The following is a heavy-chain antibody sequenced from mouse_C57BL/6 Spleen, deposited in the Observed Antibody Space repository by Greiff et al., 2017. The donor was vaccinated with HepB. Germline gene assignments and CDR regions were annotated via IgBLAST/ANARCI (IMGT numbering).Heavy chain of an antibody. D-gene: IGHD1-1*01. J-gene: IGHJ2*01. CDR2: IDPSDSYT. CDR3: ARRGANYYGIYYCDY. CDR1: GYTFTSYW. V-gene: IGHV1-69*01. Sequence: VQLQQSGAELVMPGASVKLSCKASGYTFTSYWMHWVKQRPGQGLEWIGEIDPSDSYTNYNQKFKGKSTLTVDKSSSTAYMQLSSLTSEDSAVYYCARRGANYYGIYYCDYWGQGTTLTVSS.